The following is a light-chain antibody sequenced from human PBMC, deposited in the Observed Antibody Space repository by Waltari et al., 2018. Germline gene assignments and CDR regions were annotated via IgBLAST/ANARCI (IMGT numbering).Light chain of an antibody. Sequence: QSVLTQPPSASGTPGQKVTISCSGGSSNIGGNYVYWYQQLPGTAPKLLTYKSNQRPSGVPDRFSGSKSGTSASLAISGLRSEDEGHYYCAAWDDSLSNFVFGTGTKVNVL. CDR1: SSNIGGNY. V-gene: IGLV1-47*01. CDR2: KSN. J-gene: IGLJ1*01. CDR3: AAWDDSLSNFV.